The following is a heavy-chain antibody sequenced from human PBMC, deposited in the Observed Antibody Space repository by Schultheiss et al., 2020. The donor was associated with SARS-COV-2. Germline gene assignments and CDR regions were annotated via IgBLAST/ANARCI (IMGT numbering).Heavy chain of an antibody. D-gene: IGHD5-24*01. J-gene: IGHJ4*02. CDR1: GFTFTRHA. Sequence: GGSLRLSCAASGFTFTRHAMGWVRQAPGKGLEWVSAICTAGDTYYPGSVKGRFTISRDNSKNTLYLQMNSLRAEDTALYYCAKDSRDGYNYGPSYFDYWGQGTLVTVSS. CDR3: AKDSRDGYNYGPSYFDY. CDR2: ICTAGDT. V-gene: IGHV3-23*01.